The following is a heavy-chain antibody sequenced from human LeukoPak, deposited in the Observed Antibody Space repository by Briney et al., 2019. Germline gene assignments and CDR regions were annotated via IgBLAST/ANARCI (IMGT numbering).Heavy chain of an antibody. CDR3: ARDQGFLEWLSNYFDY. J-gene: IGHJ4*02. CDR2: ISSSSSYI. CDR1: GFTFSSYS. V-gene: IGHV3-21*01. D-gene: IGHD3-3*01. Sequence: GGSLRLSCAASGFTFSSYSMNWVRQAPGEGLEWVSSISSSSSYIYYADSVKGRFTISRDNAKNSLYLQMNSLRAEDTAVYYCARDQGFLEWLSNYFDYWGQGTLVTVSS.